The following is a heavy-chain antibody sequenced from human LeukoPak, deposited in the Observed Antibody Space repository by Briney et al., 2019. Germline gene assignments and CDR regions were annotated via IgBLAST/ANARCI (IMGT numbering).Heavy chain of an antibody. J-gene: IGHJ4*02. CDR2: ISGSGGST. V-gene: IGHV3-23*01. D-gene: IGHD6-6*01. CDR1: GFTFSSYA. Sequence: GGSLRLSCAASGFTFSSYAMSWVRQAPGKGLEWVSAISGSGGSTYYAASVKGRFTISRDNSKNTLYLQMNSLRAEDTAVYYCAKDDRYSSSSDYWGQGPLVTVSS. CDR3: AKDDRYSSSSDY.